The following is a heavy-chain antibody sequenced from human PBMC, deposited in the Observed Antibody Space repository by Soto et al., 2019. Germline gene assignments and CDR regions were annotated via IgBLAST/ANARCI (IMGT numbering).Heavy chain of an antibody. CDR1: GFTFSDHY. Sequence: PGGSLRLSCVASGFTFSDHYMSWIRQAPGKGLEWVSYISSKGGYTNYTDSVEGRFTISRDNAKNSLYLHMNSLTVDDTAVYYCARDVGLAQVTEHRDYFDYWGLGTLVTVSS. J-gene: IGHJ4*02. CDR3: ARDVGLAQVTEHRDYFDY. V-gene: IGHV3-11*05. CDR2: ISSKGGYT. D-gene: IGHD2-15*01.